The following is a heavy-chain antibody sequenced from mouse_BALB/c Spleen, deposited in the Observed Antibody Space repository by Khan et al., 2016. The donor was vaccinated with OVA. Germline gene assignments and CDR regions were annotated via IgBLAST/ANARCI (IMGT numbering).Heavy chain of an antibody. V-gene: IGHV5-6-3*01. CDR3: ARMARTIN. CDR1: GFTFSSYG. CDR2: INSNGGST. Sequence: EVELVESGGGLVQPGGSLKLSCAASGFTFSSYGMSWVRQTPDKRLELVATINSNGGSTYYPDSVKGRFTISRDNAKNTLYLQMRRLKSENNAMYYCARMARTINWGQGTTLTVSS. J-gene: IGHJ2*01.